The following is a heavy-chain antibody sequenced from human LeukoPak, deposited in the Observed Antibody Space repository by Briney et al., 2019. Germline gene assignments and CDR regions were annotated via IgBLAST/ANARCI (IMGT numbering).Heavy chain of an antibody. Sequence: SETLSLTCTVSGGSISSGSYYWSWVRQPAGKGLEWIGRIYTSGSTNYNPSPKSRVTISVDTSKNQFSLKLSSVTAADTAVYYCARGGGSPYYYYYYMDVWGKGTTVTVSS. CDR1: GGSISSGSYY. D-gene: IGHD1-26*01. CDR3: ARGGGSPYYYYYYMDV. J-gene: IGHJ6*03. CDR2: IYTSGST. V-gene: IGHV4-61*02.